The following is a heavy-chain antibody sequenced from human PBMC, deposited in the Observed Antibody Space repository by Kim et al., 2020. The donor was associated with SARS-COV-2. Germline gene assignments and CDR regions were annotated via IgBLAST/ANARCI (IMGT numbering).Heavy chain of an antibody. Sequence: ASVKVSCKASGGTFSSYGISWVRQAPGQGPEWMGGIIPIFGTTNHAQKFQGRVTITADESMSTAYMELSSLRSEDTAVYYCARSGWRAKGPYGYGMDVWGQGTTVTVSS. V-gene: IGHV1-69*13. CDR1: GGTFSSYG. CDR3: ARSGWRAKGPYGYGMDV. CDR2: IIPIFGTT. D-gene: IGHD4-17*01. J-gene: IGHJ6*02.